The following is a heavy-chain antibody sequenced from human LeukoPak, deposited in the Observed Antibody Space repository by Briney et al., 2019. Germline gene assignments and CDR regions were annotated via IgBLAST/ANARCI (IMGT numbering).Heavy chain of an antibody. Sequence: PSETLSLTCTVSGYSVSSGYYWGWIRQPPGKGLEWIGSIYHSGSTYYNPSLKSRVTISVDTSKNQFSLKLSSVTAADTAVYYCARGLVVITTGYFDYWGQGTLVTVSS. V-gene: IGHV4-38-2*02. CDR1: GYSVSSGYY. CDR3: ARGLVVITTGYFDY. CDR2: IYHSGST. D-gene: IGHD3-22*01. J-gene: IGHJ4*02.